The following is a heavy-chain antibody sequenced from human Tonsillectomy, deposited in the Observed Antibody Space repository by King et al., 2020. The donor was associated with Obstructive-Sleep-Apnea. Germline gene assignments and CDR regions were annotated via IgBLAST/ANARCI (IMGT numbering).Heavy chain of an antibody. CDR2: IYYSGST. V-gene: IGHV4-59*01. Sequence: VQLQESGPGLVKPSETLSLTCTVSGGSISSYHWSWIRQPPGKGLEWIGYIYYSGSTNYNPSLKSRVTISVDTSKNQFSLKLNSVTAADTAVYYCATYDFWSGSNWFDPWGQGTLVTVSS. D-gene: IGHD3-3*01. J-gene: IGHJ5*02. CDR3: ATYDFWSGSNWFDP. CDR1: GGSISSYH.